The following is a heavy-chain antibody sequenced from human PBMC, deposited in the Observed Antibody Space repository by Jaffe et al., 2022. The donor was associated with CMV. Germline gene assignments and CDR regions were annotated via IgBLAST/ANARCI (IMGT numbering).Heavy chain of an antibody. CDR3: ARIGTFCAGDCIPPDY. CDR2: INAGSGDA. J-gene: IGHJ4*02. V-gene: IGHV1-3*01. D-gene: IGHD2-21*02. CDR1: GYTFTTYA. Sequence: QVHLVQSGAEVKKPGASVKVSCKASGYTFTTYAFHWVRQAPGQRLEWMGWINAGSGDAKYSRKFQGRVTFTRDTSASTAYMELSSLRPEDTAVYYCARIGTFCAGDCIPPDYWGQGTLVTVSS.